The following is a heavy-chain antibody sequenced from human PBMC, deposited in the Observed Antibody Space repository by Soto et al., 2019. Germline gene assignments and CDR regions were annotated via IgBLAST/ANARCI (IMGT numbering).Heavy chain of an antibody. Sequence: EVQLLESGGGLVQPGGSLRLSCAASGFTFSSYAMSWVRQAPGKGLEWVSAISGSGGSTYYADSVKGRFTISRDNSKNTLYLQMNSLRAEDTAVYYCARLPSRYYYDSRSFDYWGQGTLVTVSS. D-gene: IGHD3-22*01. CDR1: GFTFSSYA. CDR2: ISGSGGST. V-gene: IGHV3-23*01. CDR3: ARLPSRYYYDSRSFDY. J-gene: IGHJ4*02.